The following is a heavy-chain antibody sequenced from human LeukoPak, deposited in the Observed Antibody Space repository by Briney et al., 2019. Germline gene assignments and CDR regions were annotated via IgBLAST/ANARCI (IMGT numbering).Heavy chain of an antibody. CDR2: IYYSGGT. J-gene: IGHJ4*02. D-gene: IGHD2-15*01. CDR3: ARRRTYCSGGSCYSPFDY. V-gene: IGHV4-59*08. Sequence: SETLSLTCTVSGGSISFYYWSWIRQPPGKGLEWIGYIYYSGGTNYNPSLKSRVTISVDTSKNQFSLKLSSVTAADTAVYYCARRRTYCSGGSCYSPFDYWGQGTLVTVSS. CDR1: GGSISFYY.